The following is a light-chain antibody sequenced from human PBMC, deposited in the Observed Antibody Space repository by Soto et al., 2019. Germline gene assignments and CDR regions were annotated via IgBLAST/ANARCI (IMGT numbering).Light chain of an antibody. Sequence: EIVMKQSPATLSVSPGERATLSCRASQSVGSSLAWYQQEPGQAPRLLIYGASTRATGIPARFSGSGSGTDFTLTISRLEPEDFAVYYCQQYGSSGTFGQGTKVDIK. J-gene: IGKJ1*01. CDR3: QQYGSSGT. CDR2: GAS. V-gene: IGKV3-15*01. CDR1: QSVGSS.